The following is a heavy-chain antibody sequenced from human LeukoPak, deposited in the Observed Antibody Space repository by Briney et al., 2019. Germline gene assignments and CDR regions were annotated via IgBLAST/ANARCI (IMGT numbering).Heavy chain of an antibody. Sequence: ASVKVSCKTSGYTFSSYAMHWVRQAPGQRLEWMGWISAYNGNTNYAQKLQGRVTMTTDTSTSTAYMELRSLRSDDTAVYYCARVESSGSYKAYWGQGTLVTVSS. V-gene: IGHV1-18*01. CDR1: GYTFSSYA. CDR3: ARVESSGSYKAY. J-gene: IGHJ4*02. D-gene: IGHD1-26*01. CDR2: ISAYNGNT.